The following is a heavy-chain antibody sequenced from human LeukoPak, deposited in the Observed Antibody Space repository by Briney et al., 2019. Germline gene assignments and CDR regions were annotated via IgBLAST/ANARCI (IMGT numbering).Heavy chain of an antibody. J-gene: IGHJ4*02. CDR2: ISWNSDNI. Sequence: GRSLRLSCAASGFTFDDSAMHWVRQNPEKGLEWVSGISWNSDNIAYVDSVKGRFTISRDNRKNSLYLQMDSLRPEDAALYYCVKDGGSYGSGSNSFSHWGQGILVIVS. CDR1: GFTFDDSA. D-gene: IGHD3-10*01. V-gene: IGHV3-9*01. CDR3: VKDGGSYGSGSNSFSH.